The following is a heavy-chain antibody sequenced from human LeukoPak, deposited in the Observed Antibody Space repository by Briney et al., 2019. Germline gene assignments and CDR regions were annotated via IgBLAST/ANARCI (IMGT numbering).Heavy chain of an antibody. CDR2: IFQSGTT. V-gene: IGHV4-38-2*01. J-gene: IGHJ4*02. D-gene: IGHD3-10*01. Sequence: AETLSLPCALSGHSIYSGHFWGSIRQPPGRGLEWIGSIFQSGTTYYNPSLKSRVTISLDTSKNHFALNLTSVTAADTAVYFCARAEGGLRFMGRGVTITSPDYWGQGTLVTVSS. CDR3: ARAEGGLRFMGRGVTITSPDY. CDR1: GHSIYSGHF.